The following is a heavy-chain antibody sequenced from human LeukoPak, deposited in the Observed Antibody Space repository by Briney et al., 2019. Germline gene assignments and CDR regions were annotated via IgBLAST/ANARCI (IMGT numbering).Heavy chain of an antibody. J-gene: IGHJ4*02. CDR2: IYYSGST. CDR3: ASGSSSWGYFDY. CDR1: GGSISSGDYY. V-gene: IGHV4-30-4*08. D-gene: IGHD6-13*01. Sequence: SQTLSLTCTVSGGSISSGDYYWRWVRQPPGKGLEWLGYIYYSGSTYYNPSLKSRVTISVDTSKNQFSLKLSSVTAADTAVYYCASGSSSWGYFDYWGQGTLVTVSS.